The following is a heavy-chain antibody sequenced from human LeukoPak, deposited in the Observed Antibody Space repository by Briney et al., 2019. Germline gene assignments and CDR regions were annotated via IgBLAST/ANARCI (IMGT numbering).Heavy chain of an antibody. CDR1: GGTFSSYA. CDR2: IIPIFGTA. V-gene: IGHV1-69*05. J-gene: IGHJ4*02. D-gene: IGHD2-21*02. Sequence: GASVKVSCKASGGTFSSYAISWVRQAPGQGLEWMGRIIPIFGTANYAQKFQGRVTITTDESTSTAYMELSSLRSEDTAVYYCARGLAYCGGDCHVLFGYWGQGTLVTVSS. CDR3: ARGLAYCGGDCHVLFGY.